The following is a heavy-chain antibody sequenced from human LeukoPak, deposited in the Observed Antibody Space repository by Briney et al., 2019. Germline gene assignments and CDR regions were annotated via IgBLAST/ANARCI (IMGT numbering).Heavy chain of an antibody. CDR2: IYHSGST. J-gene: IGHJ4*02. CDR1: DYSISSGYGYY. Sequence: SETLSLTCTVSDYSISSGYGYYWGWIRQPPGKGLEWIGEIYHSGSTNYNPSLKSRVTISVDTSKNQFSLKLTSVTVTDTAMYYRARRAPDRRGIDYWGQGTLVTVSS. CDR3: ARRAPDRRGIDY. V-gene: IGHV4-38-2*02. D-gene: IGHD3-16*01.